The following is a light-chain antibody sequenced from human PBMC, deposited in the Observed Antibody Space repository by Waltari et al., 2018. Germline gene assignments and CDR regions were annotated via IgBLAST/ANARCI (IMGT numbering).Light chain of an antibody. CDR3: SSYAGSSKGV. V-gene: IGLV2-23*02. J-gene: IGLJ2*01. Sequence: SALTQPASVSGSPGQSITISCTGTSSDVGNYKRVSWYQQHPGKAPKLMIYAVSKRPSGVSARFSGSKSGDMASLTISGLQPEDEAEYFCSSYAGSSKGVFGGGTKVTVL. CDR1: SSDVGNYKR. CDR2: AVS.